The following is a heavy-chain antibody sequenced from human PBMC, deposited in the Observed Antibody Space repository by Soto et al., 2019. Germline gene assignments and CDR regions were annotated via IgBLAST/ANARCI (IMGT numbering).Heavy chain of an antibody. V-gene: IGHV3-23*01. D-gene: IGHD5-18*01. Sequence: GGSLRLSCSASGFTFSTYAMIWVRQAPGRGLEWVSSISGNGGSAHYADSVKGRFTVSRDNSKNTLSLQMDGLRADDTALYYCAKSTWIQLWPAYWGQGTLVTVSS. CDR2: ISGNGGSA. CDR1: GFTFSTYA. CDR3: AKSTWIQLWPAY. J-gene: IGHJ4*02.